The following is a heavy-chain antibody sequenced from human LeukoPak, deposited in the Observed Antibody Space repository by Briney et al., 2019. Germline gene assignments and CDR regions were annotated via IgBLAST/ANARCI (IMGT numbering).Heavy chain of an antibody. Sequence: SETLSLTCTVSGGSINSNSHFWDWIRQSPGKGLEWIGTIYYSGSTYYSPSLKSRVTISVDTSKNQFSLELNSVTAADTAVNYCARHLEYISSWKGYYFDYWGQGILVTVSS. CDR3: ARHLEYISSWKGYYFDY. CDR1: GGSINSNSHF. V-gene: IGHV4-39*01. CDR2: IYYSGST. D-gene: IGHD6-13*01. J-gene: IGHJ4*02.